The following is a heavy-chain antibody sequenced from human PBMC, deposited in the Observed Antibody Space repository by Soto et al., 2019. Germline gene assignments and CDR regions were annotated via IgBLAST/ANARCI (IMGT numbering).Heavy chain of an antibody. CDR2: IYYSGST. CDR1: GGSISSSGYY. CDR3: ARDRDGGTFDI. Sequence: QVQLQESGPGLVKPSQTLSLTCTVSGGSISSSGYYWSWIRRHPGKGLEWIGYIYYSGSTYYNPSLKSRVTISVDTSKNQFSLKLSSVTAADTAVYYCARDRDGGTFDIWGQGTMVTVSS. V-gene: IGHV4-31*03. J-gene: IGHJ3*02. D-gene: IGHD3-16*01.